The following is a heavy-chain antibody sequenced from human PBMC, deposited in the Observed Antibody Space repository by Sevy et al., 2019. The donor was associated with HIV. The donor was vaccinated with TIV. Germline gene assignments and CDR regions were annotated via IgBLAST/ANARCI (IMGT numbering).Heavy chain of an antibody. CDR1: GFTFSSYA. CDR3: VKSVTQYYFDY. J-gene: IGHJ4*02. V-gene: IGHV3-23*01. Sequence: GGSLRLSCAASGFTFSSYAMSWVRQAPGKGLEWVSAFSGSGGSTYYADSVKGRFTISRDNSKNTLYLQMNSLRAEDTAVYYCVKSVTQYYFDYWGQGTLVTVSS. CDR2: FSGSGGST. D-gene: IGHD4-17*01.